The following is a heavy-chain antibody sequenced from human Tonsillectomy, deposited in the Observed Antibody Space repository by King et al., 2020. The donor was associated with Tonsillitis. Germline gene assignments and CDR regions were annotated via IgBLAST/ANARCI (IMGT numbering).Heavy chain of an antibody. CDR3: ARLYYYDSSGYLMGAFDI. D-gene: IGHD3-22*01. V-gene: IGHV1-69*01. J-gene: IGHJ3*02. Sequence: QLVQSGAEVKKPGSSVKVSCKASGGTFSSYAISWVRQAPGQGLEWMGGIIPIFGTANYARKFQGSVTITADESTSTAYMELSSLRSEDTAVYYCARLYYYDSSGYLMGAFDIWGQGTMVTVSS. CDR2: IIPIFGTA. CDR1: GGTFSSYA.